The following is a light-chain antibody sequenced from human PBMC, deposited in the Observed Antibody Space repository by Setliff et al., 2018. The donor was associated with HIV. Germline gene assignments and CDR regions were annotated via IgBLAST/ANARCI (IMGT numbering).Light chain of an antibody. CDR2: DVN. CDR3: SSSTRTSTL. CDR1: SSDVGGYNY. Sequence: QSALAQPASVSGSPGQSITISCTGTSSDVGGYNYVSWYQQHPGKAPKLMIYDVNNRPSGVSNRFSGSKSGNTASLTISGLQAEDEADYYCSSSTRTSTLFGTGTKVTVL. J-gene: IGLJ1*01. V-gene: IGLV2-14*01.